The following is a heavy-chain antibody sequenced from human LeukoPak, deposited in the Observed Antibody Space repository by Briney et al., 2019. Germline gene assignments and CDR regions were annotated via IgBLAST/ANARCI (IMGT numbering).Heavy chain of an antibody. CDR2: INHSGST. Sequence: SETLSLTCAVYGGSFSGYYWSWIRQPPGKGLEWIGEINHSGSTNYNPSLKSRVTISVDTSKNQFSLKLSSVTAADTAVYYCASADSPGSGSHYWGQGTLVTVSS. D-gene: IGHD3-10*01. CDR3: ASADSPGSGSHY. CDR1: GGSFSGYY. J-gene: IGHJ4*02. V-gene: IGHV4-34*01.